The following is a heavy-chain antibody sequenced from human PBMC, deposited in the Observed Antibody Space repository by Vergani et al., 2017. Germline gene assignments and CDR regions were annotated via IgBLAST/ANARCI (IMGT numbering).Heavy chain of an antibody. J-gene: IGHJ4*02. CDR2: IWYDGSNK. CDR3: ARGMPYDFWSGSPTLDY. CDR1: GFTFSSYG. Sequence: QVQLVESGGGVVQPGRSLRLSCAASGFTFSSYGMHWVRQAPGKGLEWVAVIWYDGSNKYYADSVKGRFTISRDNSKNTLYLQMNSLRAEDTAVYYCARGMPYDFWSGSPTLDYWGQGTLVTVSS. D-gene: IGHD3-3*01. V-gene: IGHV3-30*19.